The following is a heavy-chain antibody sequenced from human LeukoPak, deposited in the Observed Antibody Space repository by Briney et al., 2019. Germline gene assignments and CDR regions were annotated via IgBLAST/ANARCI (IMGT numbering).Heavy chain of an antibody. V-gene: IGHV3-53*01. J-gene: IGHJ6*03. CDR2: IYSGGST. CDR3: ARAYAIPNYYHCLDL. CDR1: GFTLSRKY. D-gene: IGHD2-8*01. Sequence: GGSLRLSCAASGFTLSRKYIIWLRQAPGKGLEWVSVIYSGGSTYYADSVKGRFTISRDNSKDTLYLQMNSLRAEDTAVYYCARAYAIPNYYHCLDLWGKGTTVTVSS.